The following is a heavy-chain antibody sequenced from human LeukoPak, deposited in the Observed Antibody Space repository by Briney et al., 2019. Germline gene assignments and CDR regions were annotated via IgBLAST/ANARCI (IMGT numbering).Heavy chain of an antibody. D-gene: IGHD3-10*01. CDR3: ASGRFPVGYYAH. CDR2: MFGSGST. V-gene: IGHV4-4*07. Sequence: SETLSLTCAVSGGSFTSFYWSWIRQPAGEGPEYIGRMFGSGSTNYSPSLKSRVTISVDTSKNHFSLKLTSVTAADTAVYYCASGRFPVGYYAHWSQGFLVTVSS. CDR1: GGSFTSFY. J-gene: IGHJ4*02.